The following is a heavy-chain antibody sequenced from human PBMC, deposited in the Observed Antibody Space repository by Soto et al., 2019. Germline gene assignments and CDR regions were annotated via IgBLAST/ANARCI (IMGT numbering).Heavy chain of an antibody. V-gene: IGHV1-18*01. Sequence: QIQLVQSGAEVKKPGASVKFSCKASGYTFRSYHITWVRQAPGQGLEWMGWISAYNGNTNYAQNLQGRVTMTTDPSTSTAYMELRSLRSDDTAVYYCARDLPPVDYWGQGTLVTVSS. CDR3: ARDLPPVDY. CDR2: ISAYNGNT. J-gene: IGHJ4*02. CDR1: GYTFRSYH.